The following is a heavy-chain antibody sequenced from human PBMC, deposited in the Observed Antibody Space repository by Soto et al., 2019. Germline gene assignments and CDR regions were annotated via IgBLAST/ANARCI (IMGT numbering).Heavy chain of an antibody. CDR3: ARDDGVGGYYFEY. CDR1: GGTFSSYA. V-gene: IGHV1-69*13. J-gene: IGHJ4*02. Sequence: SLKVSCKASGGTFSSYAISCVRHTPGQGLEWMGWIIPIFGTANYAQKFQGRVTITADESTSTAYMELSSLRSEDTAVYYCARDDGVGGYYFEYWGQGTLVTVSS. D-gene: IGHD2-8*01. CDR2: IIPIFGTA.